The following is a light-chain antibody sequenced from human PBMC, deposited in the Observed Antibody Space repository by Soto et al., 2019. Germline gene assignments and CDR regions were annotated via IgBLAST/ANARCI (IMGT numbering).Light chain of an antibody. CDR1: QSISSN. CDR3: QQYNDWPLT. CDR2: RTS. Sequence: ENVLTQSPGTLSLSPGERVTLSCRASQSISSNLAWYQQKPGQAPRLLMFRTSSRATGFPARFSGSGSGTEFNLTISSLQSEDFALYYCQQYNDWPLTFGQGTKVDIK. J-gene: IGKJ1*01. V-gene: IGKV3-15*01.